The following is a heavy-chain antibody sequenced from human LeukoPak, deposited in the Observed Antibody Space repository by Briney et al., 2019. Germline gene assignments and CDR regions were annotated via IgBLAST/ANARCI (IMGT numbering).Heavy chain of an antibody. CDR1: GFTFDDYG. V-gene: IGHV3-20*04. J-gene: IGHJ4*02. D-gene: IGHD2-15*01. CDR3: ARVPAYCSGGSCYSFDY. Sequence: GGSLRLSCAASGFTFDDYGMSWVRQAPGKWLEWVSGINWNGGSTGYADSVKGRFTISRDSAKNSLYLQMNSLRAEDTALYYCARVPAYCSGGSCYSFDYWGQGTLVTVSS. CDR2: INWNGGST.